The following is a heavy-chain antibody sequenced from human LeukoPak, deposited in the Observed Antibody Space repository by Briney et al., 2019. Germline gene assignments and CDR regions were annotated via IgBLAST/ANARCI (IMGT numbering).Heavy chain of an antibody. CDR2: IYYNGSP. J-gene: IGHJ3*02. CDR1: GRSFSIHY. D-gene: IGHD3-16*02. Sequence: PSDTLSLTCTVSGRSFSIHYWIWIRQPPGKALECIGYIYYNGSPNYNPSLKSRVTISADRSKNQFSLKLSSVTAADTAVYYCARDFIAGDAFDIWGQGTMVTVSS. V-gene: IGHV4-59*11. CDR3: ARDFIAGDAFDI.